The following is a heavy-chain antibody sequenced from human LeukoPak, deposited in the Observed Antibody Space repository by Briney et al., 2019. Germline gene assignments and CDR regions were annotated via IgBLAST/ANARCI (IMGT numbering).Heavy chain of an antibody. J-gene: IGHJ6*03. V-gene: IGHV4-34*01. Sequence: PSETLSLTCAVYGGSFSGYYWSWIRQPPGKGLEWIGEINHSGSTNYNPSLKSRVTISVDTSKNQFSLKLSSVTAADTAVYYCARGLKLRGIAAAGVYYYYYYMDVWGKGTTVTVSS. D-gene: IGHD6-13*01. CDR1: GGSFSGYY. CDR3: ARGLKLRGIAAAGVYYYYYYMDV. CDR2: INHSGST.